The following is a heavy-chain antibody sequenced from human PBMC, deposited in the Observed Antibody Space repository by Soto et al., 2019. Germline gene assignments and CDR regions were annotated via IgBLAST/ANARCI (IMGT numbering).Heavy chain of an antibody. CDR2: ISSSSSNI. CDR3: ARDNGYDAATLDY. V-gene: IGHV3-21*02. CDR1: GFTFSTCS. Sequence: EVQLVESGGGLVKPGGSLRLSCAASGFTFSTCSMNWVRQAPGKGLEWVSSISSSSSNIYYADSVKGRFTISRDNAKNYLYVQINSLRPDDTAVYYCARDNGYDAATLDYWGQGTLVTVSS. J-gene: IGHJ4*02. D-gene: IGHD5-12*01.